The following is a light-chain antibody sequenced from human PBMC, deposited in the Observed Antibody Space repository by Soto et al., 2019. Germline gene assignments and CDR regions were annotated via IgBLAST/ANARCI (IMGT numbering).Light chain of an antibody. J-gene: IGKJ1*01. CDR1: QGISNY. V-gene: IGKV1-27*01. CDR3: QKYNSARWT. Sequence: DIQITQAPSSLSASVGDRVTITCRASQGISNYLAWYQQKPGKVPKLLIYAASTLQSGVPSRFSGSGSGTDFTLTISSLQPEDVATYYCQKYNSARWTVGQGTKVEIK. CDR2: AAS.